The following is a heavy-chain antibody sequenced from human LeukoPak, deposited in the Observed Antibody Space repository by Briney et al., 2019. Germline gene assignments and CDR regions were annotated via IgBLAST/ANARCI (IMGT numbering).Heavy chain of an antibody. Sequence: PGGSLRLPCAASGFTISTYWMSWVRQAPGKGLEWVANTNQEGSEKYYVDSVKGRFTISKDNAKNSLYLQMNNLRAEDTAVYYCARDPKWLDYWGQGTLVTVSS. CDR3: ARDPKWLDY. CDR1: GFTISTYW. J-gene: IGHJ4*02. V-gene: IGHV3-7*01. CDR2: TNQEGSEK. D-gene: IGHD5-12*01.